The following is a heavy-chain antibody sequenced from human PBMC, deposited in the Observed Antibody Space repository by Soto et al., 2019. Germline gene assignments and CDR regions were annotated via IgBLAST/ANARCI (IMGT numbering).Heavy chain of an antibody. CDR1: GGSFSGYY. D-gene: IGHD6-13*01. V-gene: IGHV4-34*01. J-gene: IGHJ5*02. CDR2: INHSGST. CDR3: VRATVIKQQLVSGWFDP. Sequence: SETLSLTCAVYGGSFSGYYWSWIRQPPGKGLEWIGEINHSGSTNYNPSLKSRVTISVDTSKNQFSLKLSSVTAADTAVYYCVRATVIKQQLVSGWFDPWGQGTLVTVSS.